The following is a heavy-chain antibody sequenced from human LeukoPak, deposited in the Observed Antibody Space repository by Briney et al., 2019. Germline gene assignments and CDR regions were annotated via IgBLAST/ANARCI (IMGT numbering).Heavy chain of an antibody. D-gene: IGHD3-22*01. J-gene: IGHJ4*02. CDR2: IYYSGST. CDR3: ARADYYDSSGYPFDY. V-gene: IGHV4-59*01. Sequence: SETLSLTCTVSGGSISSYYWGWIRQPPGKGLEWIGYIYYSGSTNYNPSLKSRVTISVDTSKNQFSLKLSSVTAADTAVYYCARADYYDSSGYPFDYWGQGTLVTVSS. CDR1: GGSISSYY.